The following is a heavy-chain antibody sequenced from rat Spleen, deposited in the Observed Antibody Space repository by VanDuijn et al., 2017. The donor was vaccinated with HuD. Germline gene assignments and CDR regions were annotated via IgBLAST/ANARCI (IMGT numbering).Heavy chain of an antibody. CDR2: ISNSGGDT. V-gene: IGHV5-58*01. CDR1: GFTFSRYW. J-gene: IGHJ4*01. D-gene: IGHD1-9*01. Sequence: EVQLVESGGGLVQPGRSLKLSCVASGFTFSRYWMYWVRQAPGKGLEWVASISNSGGDTYFPDSVKGRFSISRDNAKNTVYLQMNSLRSEDTATYYCAKGEYYGYNYDYVMDAWGQGASVTFAS. CDR3: AKGEYYGYNYDYVMDA.